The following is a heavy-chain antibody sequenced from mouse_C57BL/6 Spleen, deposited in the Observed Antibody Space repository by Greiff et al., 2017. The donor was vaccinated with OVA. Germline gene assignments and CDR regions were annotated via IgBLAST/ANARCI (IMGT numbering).Heavy chain of an antibody. CDR1: GFTFSSYA. J-gene: IGHJ3*01. CDR3: TREMGSSAWFAY. D-gene: IGHD1-3*01. Sequence: EVQRVESGEGLVKPGGSLKLSCAASGFTFSSYAMSWVRQTPEKRLEWVAYISSGGDYIYYADTVKGRFTISRDNAKNTLYLQMSSLKSEDTAMYYWTREMGSSAWFAYWGQGTLVTVSA. CDR2: ISSGGDYI. V-gene: IGHV5-9-1*02.